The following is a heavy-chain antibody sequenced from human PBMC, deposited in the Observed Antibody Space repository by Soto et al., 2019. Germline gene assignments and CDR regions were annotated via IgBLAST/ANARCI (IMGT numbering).Heavy chain of an antibody. CDR1: GYNFTSYS. J-gene: IGHJ5*02. CDR2: INAGNGNT. D-gene: IGHD6-13*01. Sequence: GASVKVSCKASGYNFTSYSMHWVRQAPGQRLEWMGWINAGNGNTHYSQKFQGRITITTDASASTAYMELSSLRSEDTAVYYCARMQVPAVGMVVWFDPWGQGTLVTVSS. CDR3: ARMQVPAVGMVVWFDP. V-gene: IGHV1-3*01.